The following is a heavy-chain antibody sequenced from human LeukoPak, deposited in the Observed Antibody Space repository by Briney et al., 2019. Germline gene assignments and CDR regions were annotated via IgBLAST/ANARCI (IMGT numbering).Heavy chain of an antibody. Sequence: PSETLSLTCTVSGGSISSSSYYWGWIRQPPGKGLEWIGSIYYSGSTYYNPSLKSRVTISVDTSKNQFSLKLSSVTAADTAVYYCAKRDGYSLIDYWGQGTLVTVS. CDR3: AKRDGYSLIDY. V-gene: IGHV4-39*01. J-gene: IGHJ4*02. D-gene: IGHD5-24*01. CDR1: GGSISSSSYY. CDR2: IYYSGST.